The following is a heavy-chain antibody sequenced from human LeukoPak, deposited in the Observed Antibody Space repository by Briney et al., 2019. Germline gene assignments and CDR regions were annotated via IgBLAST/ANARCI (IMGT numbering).Heavy chain of an antibody. CDR2: IYYSGST. Sequence: SETLSLTCTVSGGSISSSSYYWGWIRQPPGKGLEWIGSIYYSGSTYYNPSLKSRVTISVDTSKNQFSLKLSSVTAADTAAYYCARQVSPVLRYFDWSFDYWGQGTLVTVSS. V-gene: IGHV4-39*01. CDR3: ARQVSPVLRYFDWSFDY. J-gene: IGHJ4*02. D-gene: IGHD3-9*01. CDR1: GGSISSSSYY.